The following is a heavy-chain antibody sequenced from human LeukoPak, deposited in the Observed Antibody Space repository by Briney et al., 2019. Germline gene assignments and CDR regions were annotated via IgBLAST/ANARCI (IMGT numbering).Heavy chain of an antibody. J-gene: IGHJ5*02. V-gene: IGHV4-38-2*02. Sequence: SETLSLTCTVSGYSISSGYYWGWIRQPPGKGLEWIGSIYHSGSTYYNPSLKSRVTISVDTSKNQFSLKLSSVTAADTAVCYCARAPVAYQCCTNGVCYRYNWFDPWGQGTLVTVSS. CDR1: GYSISSGYY. D-gene: IGHD2-8*01. CDR3: ARAPVAYQCCTNGVCYRYNWFDP. CDR2: IYHSGST.